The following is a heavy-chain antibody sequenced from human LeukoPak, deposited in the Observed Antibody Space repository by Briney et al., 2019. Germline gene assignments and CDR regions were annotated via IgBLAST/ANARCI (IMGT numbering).Heavy chain of an antibody. CDR1: GGSFSGYY. CDR2: INHSGST. Sequence: PSETLSLTCAVYGGSFSGYYWSWIRQPPGKGLEWIGEINHSGSTNYNPSLKSRVTISVDTSKNQFSLKLSSVTAADTAVYYCARTERGRSLNCSGGSCSLSVHYYYMDVWGKGTTVTISS. V-gene: IGHV4-34*01. CDR3: ARTERGRSLNCSGGSCSLSVHYYYMDV. D-gene: IGHD2-15*01. J-gene: IGHJ6*03.